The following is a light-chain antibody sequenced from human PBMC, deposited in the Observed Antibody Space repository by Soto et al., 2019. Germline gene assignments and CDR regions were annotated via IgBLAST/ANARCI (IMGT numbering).Light chain of an antibody. V-gene: IGKV3-20*01. J-gene: IGKJ4*01. Sequence: EIVLTQSPGTLSSSPGERATLSCRASQSVSSSYLAWYQQKPGQAPRLLIYGASSRATGIPDRFSGSGSGTDFTLTISRLEPEDFAVYYCQQYGSSPPRLIFGGGTKVEIK. CDR1: QSVSSSY. CDR2: GAS. CDR3: QQYGSSPPRLI.